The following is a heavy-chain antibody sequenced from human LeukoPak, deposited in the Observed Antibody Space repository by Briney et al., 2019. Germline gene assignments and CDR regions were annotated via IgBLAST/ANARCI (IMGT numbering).Heavy chain of an antibody. J-gene: IGHJ4*02. CDR1: GYSFTKYW. D-gene: IGHD1-1*01. V-gene: IGHV5-51*01. CDR2: IYPGDSNT. CDR3: ARRESTTGSDY. Sequence: GESLKISCQGSGYSFTKYWIGWVRQMPGKGLEWMGLIYPGDSNTRYSPSFQGQVTISVDKSINTAYLQWSSLTASDTAIYYCARRESTTGSDYWGQGTLVTVSS.